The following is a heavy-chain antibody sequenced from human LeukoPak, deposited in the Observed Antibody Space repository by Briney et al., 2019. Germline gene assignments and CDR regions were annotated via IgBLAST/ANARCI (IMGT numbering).Heavy chain of an antibody. D-gene: IGHD3-10*01. CDR2: IYHSGST. V-gene: IGHV4-4*02. CDR1: GGSISSSNW. CDR3: ASFPTGVWFGEFPPLDY. J-gene: IGHJ4*02. Sequence: PSETLSLTCAVSGGSISSSNWWSWVRQPPGKGLEWIGEIYHSGSTNYNPSLKSRVTISVDKSKNQFSLKLSSVTAADTAVYYCASFPTGVWFGEFPPLDYWGQGTLVTVSS.